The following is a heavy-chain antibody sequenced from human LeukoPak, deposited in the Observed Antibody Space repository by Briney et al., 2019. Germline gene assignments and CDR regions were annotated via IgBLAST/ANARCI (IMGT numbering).Heavy chain of an antibody. D-gene: IGHD6-19*01. CDR1: GGSFSGYY. J-gene: IGHJ4*02. CDR3: ASARMAVADY. CDR2: INHSGST. V-gene: IGHV4-34*01. Sequence: PSETLSLTCAVYGGSFSGYYWSWIRQPPGKGLEWIGEINHSGSTNYNPSLKSRVTISVDTSKNQFSLKLSSVTAADTAVYYCASARMAVADYWGQGTLVTASS.